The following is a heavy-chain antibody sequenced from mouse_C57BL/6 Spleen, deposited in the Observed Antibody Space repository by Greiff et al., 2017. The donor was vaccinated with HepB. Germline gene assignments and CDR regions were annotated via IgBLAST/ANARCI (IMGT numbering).Heavy chain of an antibody. CDR2: IDPSDSET. Sequence: QVQLKQPGAELVRPGSSVKLSCKASGYTFTSYWMHWVKQRPIQGLEWIGNIDPSDSETHYNQKFKDKATLTVDKSSSTAYMQLSSLTSEDSAVYYCARSVYYGSSWGYFDVWGTGTTVTVSS. J-gene: IGHJ1*03. CDR1: GYTFTSYW. D-gene: IGHD1-1*01. CDR3: ARSVYYGSSWGYFDV. V-gene: IGHV1-52*01.